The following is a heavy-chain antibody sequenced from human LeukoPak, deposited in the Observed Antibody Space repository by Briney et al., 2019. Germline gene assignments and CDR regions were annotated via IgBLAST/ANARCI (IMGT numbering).Heavy chain of an antibody. D-gene: IGHD1-1*01. V-gene: IGHV1-8*01. J-gene: IGHJ6*02. Sequence: ASVKVSCKASGYTFTSYDINWVRQATGQGLEWMGWMNPNSGNTGYAQKFQGRVTMTRNTSISTAYMELSSLRSEDTAVYYCARGAELEPTYYYYGTDVWGQGTTVTVSS. CDR2: MNPNSGNT. CDR1: GYTFTSYD. CDR3: ARGAELEPTYYYYGTDV.